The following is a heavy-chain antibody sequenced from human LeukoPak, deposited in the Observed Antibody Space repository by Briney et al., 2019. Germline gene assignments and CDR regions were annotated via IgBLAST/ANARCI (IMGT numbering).Heavy chain of an antibody. D-gene: IGHD4-23*01. J-gene: IGHJ4*02. Sequence: GGSLRLSCAASGFAFSTYVMHWVRQGPGKGLEWVSFIQSDGSSKHYAESVKGRFTISRDNSKNTVYLQMNSLRVDDTAVFYCAKGLYAGGNTFFDYWGQGTMVIVSS. CDR1: GFAFSTYV. CDR3: AKGLYAGGNTFFDY. CDR2: IQSDGSSK. V-gene: IGHV3-30*02.